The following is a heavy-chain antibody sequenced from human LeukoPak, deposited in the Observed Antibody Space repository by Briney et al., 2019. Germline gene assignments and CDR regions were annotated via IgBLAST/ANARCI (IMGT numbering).Heavy chain of an antibody. CDR2: IYPGDSDT. CDR3: ARRPNDYYDSSANWFDP. V-gene: IGHV5-51*01. Sequence: GESLKISCKGSGYSFTSYWIGWVRQMPGKGLEWTGIIYPGDSDTRYSPSFQGQVTISADKSISTAFLQWSSLKASDTAMYYCARRPNDYYDSSANWFDPWGQGTLVTVSS. CDR1: GYSFTSYW. J-gene: IGHJ5*02. D-gene: IGHD3-22*01.